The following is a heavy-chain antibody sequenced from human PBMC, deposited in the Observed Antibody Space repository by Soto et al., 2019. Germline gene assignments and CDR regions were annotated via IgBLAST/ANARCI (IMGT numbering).Heavy chain of an antibody. Sequence: GGSLRLSCAASGFTFDDYAMHWVRQAPGKGLEWVSGISWNSGSIGYADSVKGRFTISRDNAKNSLYLQMNSLRAEDTALYYCAKGYSSSWTRFDYWGQGTLVTVSS. J-gene: IGHJ4*02. V-gene: IGHV3-9*01. CDR3: AKGYSSSWTRFDY. CDR2: ISWNSGSI. D-gene: IGHD6-13*01. CDR1: GFTFDDYA.